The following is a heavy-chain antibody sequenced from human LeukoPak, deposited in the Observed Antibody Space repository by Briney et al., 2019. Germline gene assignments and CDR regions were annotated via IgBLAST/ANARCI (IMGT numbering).Heavy chain of an antibody. CDR3: ARDHSSSCQLLDY. CDR2: ISAYNGDT. D-gene: IGHD6-13*01. Sequence: ASVKVSCKTSGYSFTTYGVTWVRQAPRQGLEWMGWISAYNGDTNYAQKFQGRFTMTTDTSTSTANMELRSLRSDDTAVYYCARDHSSSCQLLDYWGQGTLVTVSS. V-gene: IGHV1-18*01. J-gene: IGHJ4*02. CDR1: GYSFTTYG.